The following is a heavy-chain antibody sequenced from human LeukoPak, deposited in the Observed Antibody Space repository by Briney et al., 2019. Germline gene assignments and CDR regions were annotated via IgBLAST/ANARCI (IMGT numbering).Heavy chain of an antibody. CDR1: GGSISSGSYY. CDR2: IYTSGST. CDR3: AREGRTDYYYYYYMDV. Sequence: SETLSLTCTVSGGSISSGSYYWSWIRQPAGKGLEWIGRIYTSGSTNYNPSLKSRVTISVDTSKNQFSLKLSSVTAADTAVYYCAREGRTDYYYYYYMDVWGKGTTVTVSS. V-gene: IGHV4-61*02. J-gene: IGHJ6*03. D-gene: IGHD4-17*01.